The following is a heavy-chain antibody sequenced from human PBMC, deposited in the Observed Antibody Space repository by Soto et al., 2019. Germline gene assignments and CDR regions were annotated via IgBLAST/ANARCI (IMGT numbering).Heavy chain of an antibody. CDR2: IIPILGIA. CDR3: ARSHISLAYCGGDCYLPDY. V-gene: IGHV1-69*02. D-gene: IGHD2-21*02. J-gene: IGHJ4*02. Sequence: SVKVSCKASGGTFSSYTISWVRQAPGQGLEWMGRIIPILGIANYAQKFQGRVTITADKSTSTAYMELSSLRSEDTAVYYCARSHISLAYCGGDCYLPDYWGQGTLVTVSS. CDR1: GGTFSSYT.